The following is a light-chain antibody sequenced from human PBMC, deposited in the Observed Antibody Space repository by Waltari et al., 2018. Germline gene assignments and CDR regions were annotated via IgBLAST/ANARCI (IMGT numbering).Light chain of an antibody. CDR1: QSVSSY. CDR3: QQRSNVLT. CDR2: DAS. Sequence: EIVLTQSPATLSLSPGERATPSCRASQSVSSYLAWYQQKPGQAPRLLIYDASNRATGIPARFSGSGSGTDFTLTISSLEPEDFAVYYCQQRSNVLTFGGGTKVEIK. V-gene: IGKV3-11*01. J-gene: IGKJ4*01.